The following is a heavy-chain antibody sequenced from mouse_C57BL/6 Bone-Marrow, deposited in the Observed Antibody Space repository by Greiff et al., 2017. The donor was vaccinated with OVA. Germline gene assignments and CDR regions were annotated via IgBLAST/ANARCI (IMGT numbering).Heavy chain of an antibody. Sequence: QVQLQQSGAELARPGASVKLSCKASGYTFTSYGISWVKQSTGQGLEWIGEIYPRSGNTYYNEKFKGKATLTADKSSSTAYMELRSLTSEDSAVYFCARREKWLLFFAYWGQGTLVTVSA. D-gene: IGHD2-3*01. V-gene: IGHV1-81*01. CDR3: ARREKWLLFFAY. CDR1: GYTFTSYG. CDR2: IYPRSGNT. J-gene: IGHJ3*01.